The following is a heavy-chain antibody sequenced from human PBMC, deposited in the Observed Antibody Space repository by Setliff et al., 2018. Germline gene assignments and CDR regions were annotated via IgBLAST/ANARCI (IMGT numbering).Heavy chain of an antibody. CDR2: ISGSSSYI. Sequence: LRLSCAASGFTFSSYAMSWVRQAPGKGLEWVSAISGSSSYIYYADSVKGRFTISRDNAKNSLYLQMNSLRPEDTAVYYCARAPSTRGYSGYDSWGQGTLVTVSS. D-gene: IGHD5-12*01. V-gene: IGHV3-21*01. J-gene: IGHJ5*02. CDR3: ARAPSTRGYSGYDS. CDR1: GFTFSSYA.